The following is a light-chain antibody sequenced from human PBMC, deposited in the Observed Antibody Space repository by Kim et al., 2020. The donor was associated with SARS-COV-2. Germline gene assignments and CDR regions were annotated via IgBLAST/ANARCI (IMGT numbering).Light chain of an antibody. Sequence: SSELTQDPAVSVALGQTVRITCQGDSLRNYYASWYQQKPGHAPVFVIYGENNRPSGIPDRFSGSFSGNTASLTITGAQAEDEADYYCNCRDSSGNHLVFGGGTQLTVL. CDR2: GEN. CDR1: SLRNYY. V-gene: IGLV3-19*01. CDR3: NCRDSSGNHLV. J-gene: IGLJ2*01.